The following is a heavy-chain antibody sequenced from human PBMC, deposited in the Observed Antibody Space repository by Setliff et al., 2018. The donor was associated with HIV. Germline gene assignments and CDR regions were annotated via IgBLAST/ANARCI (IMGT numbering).Heavy chain of an antibody. CDR3: ARDIDGGAARNLGAFDI. CDR1: GLPFYNYW. D-gene: IGHD6-25*01. Sequence: GGSLRLSCVASGLPFYNYWMTWLRRAPGRGLEWVANIKQDGSDMHYIESVKGRFTISRDNAKNSVFLQMNSLRAEDTGVYYCARDIDGGAARNLGAFDIWGQGTMVTVSS. J-gene: IGHJ3*02. V-gene: IGHV3-7*01. CDR2: IKQDGSDM.